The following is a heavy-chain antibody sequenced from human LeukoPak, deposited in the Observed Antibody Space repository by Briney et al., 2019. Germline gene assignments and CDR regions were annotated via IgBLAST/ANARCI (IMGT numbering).Heavy chain of an antibody. J-gene: IGHJ4*02. Sequence: SETLPLTCTVSGGSISSYTWRWSPQPPGQGLEWIGYIYYSGSTNYNPSLKSRVTISVDTSKNQFSLKLSSVTAADTAVYYCARVDPDSRATLDVFDYWGQGTLVTVSS. CDR3: ARVDPDSRATLDVFDY. CDR1: GGSISSYT. V-gene: IGHV4-59*01. CDR2: IYYSGST. D-gene: IGHD6-13*01.